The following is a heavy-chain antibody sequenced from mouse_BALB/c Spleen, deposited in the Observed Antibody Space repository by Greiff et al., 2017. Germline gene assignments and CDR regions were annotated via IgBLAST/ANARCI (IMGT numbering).Heavy chain of an antibody. CDR1: GFAFSSYD. Sequence: EVMLVESGGGLVKPGGSLKLSCAASGFAFSSYDMSWVRQTPEKRLEWVAYISSGGGSTYYPDTVKGRFTISRDNAKNTLYLQMSSLKSEDTAMYYCARQDYGYYFDYWGQGTTLTVSS. V-gene: IGHV5-12-1*01. CDR3: ARQDYGYYFDY. D-gene: IGHD1-2*01. J-gene: IGHJ2*01. CDR2: ISSGGGST.